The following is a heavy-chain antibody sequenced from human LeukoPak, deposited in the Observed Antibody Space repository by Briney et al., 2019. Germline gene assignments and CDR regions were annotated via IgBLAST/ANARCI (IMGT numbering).Heavy chain of an antibody. CDR2: ISYDGSNK. CDR3: AKEAAAGTGGLDY. V-gene: IGHV3-30*18. J-gene: IGHJ4*02. CDR1: GFTFSSYG. D-gene: IGHD6-13*01. Sequence: GGSLRLSCAASGFTFSSYGMHWVRQAPGKGLEWVAVISYDGSNKYYADSVKGRFTISRDNSKNTLYLQMNSLRAEDTAVYYCAKEAAAGTGGLDYWGQGTLVTVSS.